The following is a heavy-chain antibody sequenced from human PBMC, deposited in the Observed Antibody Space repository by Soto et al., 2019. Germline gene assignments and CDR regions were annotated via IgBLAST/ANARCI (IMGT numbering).Heavy chain of an antibody. CDR1: GYTFTSYG. V-gene: IGHV1-18*01. CDR3: ASSGGYDLVDAFDF. D-gene: IGHD5-12*01. J-gene: IGHJ3*01. CDR2: ISAYNGNT. Sequence: ASVKVSCKASGYTFTSYGISWVRQAPGQGLEWMGWISAYNGNTNYAQKLQGRVTMTTDTSTSTAYMELRSLRSDDTAVYYCASSGGYDLVDAFDFWGQGTMVTVSS.